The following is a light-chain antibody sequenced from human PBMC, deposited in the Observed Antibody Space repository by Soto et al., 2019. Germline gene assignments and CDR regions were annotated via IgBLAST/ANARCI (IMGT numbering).Light chain of an antibody. Sequence: QSALTQPASVSGSPGQSITISCTRTSSDVGGYIVVPWYQQRPGKAPKLIIYEGTQRPSGVSYRFSGSKSGNSASLTISGLQAEDEAFYFCCSYVGSSVIFGGGTKVTVL. J-gene: IGLJ2*01. CDR1: SSDVGGYIV. CDR2: EGT. CDR3: CSYVGSSVI. V-gene: IGLV2-23*01.